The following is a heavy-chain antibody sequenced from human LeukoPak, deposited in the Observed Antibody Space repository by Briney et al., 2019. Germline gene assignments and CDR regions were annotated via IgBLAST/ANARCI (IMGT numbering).Heavy chain of an antibody. V-gene: IGHV3-23*01. CDR3: AYYYDSSGYFY. CDR2: ISGSGGST. Sequence: GGSLRLSCAASGFTFSSYGMHWVRQAPGKGLEWVSAISGSGGSTYYADSVKGRFTISRDNSKNTLYLQMNSLRAEDTAVYYCAYYYDSSGYFYWGQGTLATVSS. CDR1: GFTFSSYG. D-gene: IGHD3-22*01. J-gene: IGHJ4*02.